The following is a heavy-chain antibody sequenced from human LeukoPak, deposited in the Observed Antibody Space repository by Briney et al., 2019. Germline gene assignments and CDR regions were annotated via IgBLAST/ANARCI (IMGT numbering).Heavy chain of an antibody. Sequence: GGSLRLSCAASGITFSSYAMSWVRQAPGRGLEWVSAISDSGGSTYYADSVKGRFTISRDNSKNTLYLQMNSLRAEDTAVYYCANQLSSSSHFDYWGQGTLVTVSA. V-gene: IGHV3-23*01. CDR3: ANQLSSSSHFDY. J-gene: IGHJ4*02. D-gene: IGHD6-6*01. CDR1: GITFSSYA. CDR2: ISDSGGST.